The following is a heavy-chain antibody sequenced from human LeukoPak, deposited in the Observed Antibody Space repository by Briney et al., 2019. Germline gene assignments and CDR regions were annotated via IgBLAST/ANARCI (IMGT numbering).Heavy chain of an antibody. CDR3: AQSPNLGYCSSSSCYRHFRY. Sequence: GGSLRLSCAASGFTFNSYAMSWVRQAPGKGLEWVSVISGSSGSTYYADSVKGRFTISRDNSKNTLYLQMNGLRAEDTAVYYCAQSPNLGYCSSSSCYRHFRYWGQGALVTVSS. D-gene: IGHD2-2*02. J-gene: IGHJ4*02. CDR1: GFTFNSYA. V-gene: IGHV3-23*01. CDR2: ISGSSGST.